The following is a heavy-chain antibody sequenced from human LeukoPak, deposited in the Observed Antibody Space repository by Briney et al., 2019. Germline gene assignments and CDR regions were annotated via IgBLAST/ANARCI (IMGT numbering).Heavy chain of an antibody. CDR2: IYPGDSDA. Sequence: GEPLKISCKGSGYSFTSYWIGWVRQMPGKGLEWMGIIYPGDSDARYSPSFQGQVTISADKSISTTYLHWSSLKASDTAMYYCARWLGYCSSSSCYQPFDYWGQGTLVTVSS. CDR1: GYSFTSYW. V-gene: IGHV5-51*01. D-gene: IGHD2-2*01. CDR3: ARWLGYCSSSSCYQPFDY. J-gene: IGHJ4*02.